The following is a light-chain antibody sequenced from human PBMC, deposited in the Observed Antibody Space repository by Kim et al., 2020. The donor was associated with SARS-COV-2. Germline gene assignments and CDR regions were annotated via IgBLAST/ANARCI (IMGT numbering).Light chain of an antibody. V-gene: IGLV6-57*03. CDR3: QSYDSSNQV. CDR1: RGSIASHY. Sequence: VPSSRTRTRGSIASHYVQWYPQRPGSAPTTVIYEANQRPSGVPDRFSGSIDSSSNSASLTISGLKTEDEADYYCQSYDSSNQVFGGGTQLTVL. CDR2: EAN. J-gene: IGLJ2*01.